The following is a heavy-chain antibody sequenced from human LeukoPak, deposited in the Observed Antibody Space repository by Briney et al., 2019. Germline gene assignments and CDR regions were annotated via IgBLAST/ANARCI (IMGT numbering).Heavy chain of an antibody. D-gene: IGHD6-6*01. CDR1: GFSFSSYA. J-gene: IGHJ4*02. CDR3: VKEMQLVVGPYYFDY. CDR2: ISSNGGST. V-gene: IGHV3-64D*09. Sequence: GGSLRLSCSASGFSFSSYAMHWVRQAPGKGLEYVSAISSNGGSTYYADSAKGRFTISRDNSKNTLYLQMSSLRAEDTAVYYCVKEMQLVVGPYYFDYWGQGTLVTVSS.